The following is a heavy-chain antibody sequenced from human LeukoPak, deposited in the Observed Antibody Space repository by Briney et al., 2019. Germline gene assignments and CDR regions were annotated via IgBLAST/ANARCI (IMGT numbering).Heavy chain of an antibody. CDR2: TYYRSKCYN. V-gene: IGHV6-1*01. CDR1: GDSFSSNRAS. CDR3: SRSDGGSDFDY. Sequence: KPSQTLSLPCAISGDSFSSNRASWTWIRQSPSRGLEWLGRTYYRSKCYNDYAVSLKSRISINPDTSKNQFSLQLNSVTPEDTAVYYCSRSDGGSDFDYWGQGTLVTVSS. D-gene: IGHD5-24*01. J-gene: IGHJ4*02.